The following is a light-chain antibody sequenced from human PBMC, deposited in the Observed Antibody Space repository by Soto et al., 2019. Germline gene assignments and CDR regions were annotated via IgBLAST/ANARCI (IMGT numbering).Light chain of an antibody. Sequence: QSVLTQPPSVSGAPGQTITISCTGSSSNIGAGYDVHWYQQLPGRAPKLLIYGNNNRPSGVPDRFSGSKSGTSVSLAITGLRGEDEADYHCQSHDSSHSAYVLFGGGTKLTVL. CDR3: QSHDSSHSAYVL. V-gene: IGLV1-40*01. CDR2: GNN. CDR1: SSNIGAGYD. J-gene: IGLJ2*01.